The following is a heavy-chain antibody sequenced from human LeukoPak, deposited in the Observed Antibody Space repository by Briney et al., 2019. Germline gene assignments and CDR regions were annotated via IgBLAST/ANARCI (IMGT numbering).Heavy chain of an antibody. J-gene: IGHJ3*02. CDR3: AREDSSGAFDI. CDR1: GFTFRSYD. CDR2: VWYDESNK. D-gene: IGHD3-22*01. Sequence: PGRSLRLSCAASGFTFRSYDMHWVRQVPGKGLEWVAVVWYDESNKYYVDSVKGRFTISRDNSKNTLYLQMNSLRVEDTALYYCAREDSSGAFDIWGQGTMVTVSS. V-gene: IGHV3-33*01.